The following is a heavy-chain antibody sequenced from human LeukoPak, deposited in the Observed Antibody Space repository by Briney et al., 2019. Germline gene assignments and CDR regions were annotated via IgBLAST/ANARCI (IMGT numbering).Heavy chain of an antibody. Sequence: GGSLRLSCAASGFTFNKYSMTWVRQAPGKGLEWVSSISTSSSYIYYADSVKGRFTTSRDNAKNSLYLQMNSLRAEDTALYYCAINGGGDSGYGNFDYWGQGTLVTVSS. CDR3: AINGGGDSGYGNFDY. V-gene: IGHV3-21*04. D-gene: IGHD5-12*01. J-gene: IGHJ4*02. CDR1: GFTFNKYS. CDR2: ISTSSSYI.